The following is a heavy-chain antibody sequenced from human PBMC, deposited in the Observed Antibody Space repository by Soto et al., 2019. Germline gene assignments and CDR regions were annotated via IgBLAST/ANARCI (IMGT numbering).Heavy chain of an antibody. CDR2: MNPNSGNT. J-gene: IGHJ6*02. D-gene: IGHD3-3*01. CDR3: AAGTGIYDFWSGEPYYYGMDV. CDR1: GYTFTSYD. Sequence: EASVKVSCKASGYTFTSYDINWVRQATGQGLEWMGWMNPNSGNTGYAQKFQGRVTMTRNTSISTAYMELSSLRSEDTAVYYCAAGTGIYDFWSGEPYYYGMDVWGQGTTVTVSS. V-gene: IGHV1-8*01.